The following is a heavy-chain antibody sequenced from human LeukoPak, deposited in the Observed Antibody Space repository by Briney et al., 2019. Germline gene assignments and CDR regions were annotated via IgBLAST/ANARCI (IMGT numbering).Heavy chain of an antibody. J-gene: IGHJ4*02. CDR1: GFTFSRHW. CDR2: MDSDGGYI. CDR3: VRGFLGDSDD. D-gene: IGHD3-16*01. Sequence: QSGGSLRLSCAASGFTFSRHWMHWVRQAPGKGLVWVSRMDSDGGYINYADSVRGRFTITRDNAKNTLYLQMNSLRVEDTAVYYCVRGFLGDSDDWGQGTLVTVSS. V-gene: IGHV3-74*01.